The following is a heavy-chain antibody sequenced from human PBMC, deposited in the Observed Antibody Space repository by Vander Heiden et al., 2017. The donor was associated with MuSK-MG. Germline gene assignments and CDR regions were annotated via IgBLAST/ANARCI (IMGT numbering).Heavy chain of an antibody. J-gene: IGHJ3*02. CDR2: IIPIRGIA. CDR3: ARELVVVPAAIRAFDI. D-gene: IGHD2-2*02. Sequence: QVQLVQSGDEVKQPGSSVQVSCKASGGTFSSYAISWVRQAPGQGLEWMGGIIPIRGIANYAQKFQGRVTITADESTSTAYMELSSLRSEDTAVYYCARELVVVPAAIRAFDIWGQGTMVTVSS. CDR1: GGTFSSYA. V-gene: IGHV1-69*04.